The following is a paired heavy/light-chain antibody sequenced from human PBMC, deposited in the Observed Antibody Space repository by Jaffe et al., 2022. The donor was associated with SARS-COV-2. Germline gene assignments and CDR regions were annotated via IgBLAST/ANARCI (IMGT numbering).Heavy chain of an antibody. CDR2: ITDDGGDT. CDR3: VKGNTRSRPYYFDS. V-gene: IGHV3-23*01. J-gene: IGHJ4*02. Sequence: EVQLLESGGDLVQPGGSLRLSCAASGFTFNSYAMSWVRQAPGRGLDWVSSITDDGGDTWHADSVKGHFTISRDNSKNTLYLQMGSLTAADTAIYYCVKGNTRSRPYYFDSWGQGALVTVSS. CDR1: GFTFNSYA. D-gene: IGHD2-2*01.
Light chain of an antibody. V-gene: IGKV3-20*01. J-gene: IGKJ1*01. CDR2: GAS. CDR1: QSVSSSY. CDR3: QHYGDSRT. Sequence: EIVLTQSPGTLSLSPGERATLSCRASQSVSSSYLAWYQQKPGQAPRLLIYGASSRAAGIPDRFSGSGSGTDFTLTISRLEPEDFAVYYCQHYGDSRTFGQGTKVEIK.